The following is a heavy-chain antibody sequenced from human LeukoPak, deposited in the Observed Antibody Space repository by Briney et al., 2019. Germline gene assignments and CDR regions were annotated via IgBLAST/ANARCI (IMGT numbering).Heavy chain of an antibody. CDR3: ARVVADCSGGSCYSGRSAYNWFDP. V-gene: IGHV1-2*02. CDR1: GYTFTGYY. D-gene: IGHD2-15*01. J-gene: IGHJ5*02. CDR2: INPNSGGT. Sequence: ASVKVSCKASGYTFTGYYMHWVRQAPGQGLEWMGWINPNSGGTNYAQKFQGRVTMTRDTSISTAYMELSRLRSDDTAVYYCARVVADCSGGSCYSGRSAYNWFDPWGQGTLVTVPS.